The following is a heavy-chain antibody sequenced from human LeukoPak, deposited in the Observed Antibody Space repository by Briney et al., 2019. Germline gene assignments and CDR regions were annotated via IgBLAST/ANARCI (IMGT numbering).Heavy chain of an antibody. V-gene: IGHV3-49*04. D-gene: IGHD3-10*01. CDR1: GFTFGDYA. J-gene: IGHJ4*02. Sequence: GRSLRLSCTASGFTFGDYAMSWVRQAPGKGLEWVGFIRSKAFGGTTEYAASVKGRFTISRDGSKSIAYLQMSGLKAEDTAVYYCTRAGRSGSYPVDYWGQGTLVTVSS. CDR3: TRAGRSGSYPVDY. CDR2: IRSKAFGGTT.